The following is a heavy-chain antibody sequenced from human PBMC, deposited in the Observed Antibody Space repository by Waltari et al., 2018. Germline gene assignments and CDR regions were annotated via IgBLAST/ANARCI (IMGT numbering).Heavy chain of an antibody. CDR2: RNPNSGNT. CDR3: ARGYDYDFWSGYYTRVAFDI. V-gene: IGHV1-8*03. J-gene: IGHJ3*02. D-gene: IGHD3-3*01. Sequence: QVQLVQSGAEVKKPGASVKVSCKASGYTLTRYDINWVRQATGKGTWWMGWRNPNSGNTGYAKKCQGRVTITRNTSISTAYMELSSLRSEDTAVYYCARGYDYDFWSGYYTRVAFDIWGQGTMVTVSS. CDR1: GYTLTRYD.